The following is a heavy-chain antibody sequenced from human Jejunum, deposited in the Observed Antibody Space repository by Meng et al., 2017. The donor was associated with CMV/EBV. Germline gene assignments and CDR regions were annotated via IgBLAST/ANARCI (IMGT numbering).Heavy chain of an antibody. Sequence: GFTFSSQAMHWVRQAPGKGLEWVAVTSYDGNSQYYTDSVKGRFTISRDNSDNMLYLQMNSLRADDTAVYYCARDGGGFNSSPFDYWGQGTLVTVSS. V-gene: IGHV3-30*04. CDR2: TSYDGNSQ. J-gene: IGHJ4*02. CDR1: GFTFSSQA. CDR3: ARDGGGFNSSPFDY. D-gene: IGHD3-16*01.